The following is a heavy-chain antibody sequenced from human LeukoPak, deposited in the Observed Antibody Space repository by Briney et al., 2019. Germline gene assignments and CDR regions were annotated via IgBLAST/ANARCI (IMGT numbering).Heavy chain of an antibody. Sequence: EASVKVSCKASGFTFTSSAMQWVRQARGQRLEWIGWIVIGSGNTNYAQKFQERVTITRDMSTSTAYMELSSLRSEDTAVYYCARDYKWELRYFDYWGQGTLVTVSS. J-gene: IGHJ4*02. CDR3: ARDYKWELRYFDY. CDR2: IVIGSGNT. CDR1: GFTFTSSA. D-gene: IGHD4-23*01. V-gene: IGHV1-58*02.